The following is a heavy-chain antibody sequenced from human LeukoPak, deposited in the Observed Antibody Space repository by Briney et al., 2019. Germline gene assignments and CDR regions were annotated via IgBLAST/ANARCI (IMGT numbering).Heavy chain of an antibody. CDR3: ARHVFPEMATTSNWFDP. J-gene: IGHJ5*02. CDR1: GGSTSSYY. D-gene: IGHD5-24*01. Sequence: SETLSLTCTVSGGSTSSYYWTWIRQPPGMGLEWIGYIHGTGSTNYNPSLQSRVTISVDTSKNQFSLKLSSVTAADTAVYYCARHVFPEMATTSNWFDPWGQGTLVTVSS. V-gene: IGHV4-59*08. CDR2: IHGTGST.